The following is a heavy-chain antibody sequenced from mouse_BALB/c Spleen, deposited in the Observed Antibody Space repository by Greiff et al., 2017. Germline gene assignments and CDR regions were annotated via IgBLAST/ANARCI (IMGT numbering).Heavy chain of an antibody. CDR2: ISSGSSTI. CDR1: GFTFSSFG. V-gene: IGHV5-17*02. J-gene: IGHJ1*01. Sequence: EVMLVESGGGLVQPGGSRKLSCAASGFTFSSFGMHWVRQAPEKGLEWVAYISSGSSTIYYADTVKGRFTISRDNPKNTLFLQMTSLRSEDTAMYYCARSRYYGSSYLWYFDVWGAGTTVTVSS. D-gene: IGHD1-1*01. CDR3: ARSRYYGSSYLWYFDV.